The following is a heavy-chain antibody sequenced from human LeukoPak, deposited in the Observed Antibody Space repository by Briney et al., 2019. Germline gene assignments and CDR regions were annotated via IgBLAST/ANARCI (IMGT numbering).Heavy chain of an antibody. V-gene: IGHV4-38-2*02. CDR1: DYSISSGYY. CDR3: ARRLYQLSRYAFDI. CDR2: VYRNGDA. J-gene: IGHJ3*02. Sequence: SETLSLTCTVSDYSISSGYYWGWIRPPPGKGLGWIGSVYRNGDAYYKPSLKSRVTLSVDTSKNQFSLKLNSVTAADTAVYYCARRLYQLSRYAFDIWGQGTMVTVSS. D-gene: IGHD3-16*02.